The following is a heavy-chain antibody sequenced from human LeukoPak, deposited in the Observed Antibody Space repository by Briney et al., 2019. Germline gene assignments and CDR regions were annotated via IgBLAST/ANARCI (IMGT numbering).Heavy chain of an antibody. D-gene: IGHD2-2*03. CDR2: IDPTDSYT. CDR1: GYSFTSYW. Sequence: GESLKISCKGSGYSFTSYWISWVRQMPGKGLEWMGRIDPTDSYTNYNPSFQGHVTMSVDKSISTVYLRWSSLRASDTAMYYCARHGYCTTTSCYGDNDYWGQGTLVTVSS. V-gene: IGHV5-10-1*01. CDR3: ARHGYCTTTSCYGDNDY. J-gene: IGHJ4*02.